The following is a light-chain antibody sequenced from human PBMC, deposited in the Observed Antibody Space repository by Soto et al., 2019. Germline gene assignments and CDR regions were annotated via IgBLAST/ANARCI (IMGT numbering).Light chain of an antibody. Sequence: DIQMTQSPSSLSGFVGDRVTITCRASETISTYLPWYQVKPGRAPKLLIFSTSNLYTGVPSKFSGSGYRTDFTLTSSSRQPEDLEIYYCHQSYTAPRFGGGTQVEIK. CDR1: ETISTY. J-gene: IGKJ4*01. CDR2: STS. V-gene: IGKV1-39*01. CDR3: HQSYTAPR.